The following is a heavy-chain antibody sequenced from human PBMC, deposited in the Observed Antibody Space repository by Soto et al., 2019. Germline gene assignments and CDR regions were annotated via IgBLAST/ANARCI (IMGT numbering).Heavy chain of an antibody. CDR2: INQSGST. V-gene: IGHV4-34*01. CDR3: ARVVGSSGWYYGSFDI. CDR1: GVSFSCSY. Sequence: PSETLSLTCAVYGVSFSCSYWNWIRQPPGKGLEWIGEINQSGSTNYNPSLKSRVTISVDTSKNQFSLKLSSVTAADSAVYYCARVVGSSGWYYGSFDIWGPGTMVTVSS. D-gene: IGHD6-19*01. J-gene: IGHJ3*02.